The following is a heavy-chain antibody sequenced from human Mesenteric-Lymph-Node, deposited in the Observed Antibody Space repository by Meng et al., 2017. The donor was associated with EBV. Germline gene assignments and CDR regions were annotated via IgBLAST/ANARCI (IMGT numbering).Heavy chain of an antibody. CDR3: ARGNYNFGQNFDY. J-gene: IGHJ4*02. Sequence: QVQLQEADTALVTPSPTLPLTCAVFGGSFSGSPYYWIWIRQSPGKGLEWIGYSSGNTYYNPSLKSRVSISLDTSKNQFFLKLTSVTAADTAVYYCARGNYNFGQNFDYWGQGTLVTVSS. V-gene: IGHV4-30-4*01. CDR2: SSGNT. D-gene: IGHD1-1*01. CDR1: GGSFSGSPYY.